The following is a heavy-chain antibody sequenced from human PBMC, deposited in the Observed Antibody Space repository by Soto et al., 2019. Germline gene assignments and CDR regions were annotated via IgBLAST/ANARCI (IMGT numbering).Heavy chain of an antibody. CDR1: GGSISSSSYY. J-gene: IGHJ4*02. D-gene: IGHD1-26*01. V-gene: IGHV4-39*01. Sequence: PSETLSLTCTVSGGSISSSSYYWGWIRQPPGKGLEWIGSIYYSGSTYYNPSLKSRVTISVDTSKNQFSLKLSSVTAADTAVYYCARQWRWELLHIDYWGQGTLVTVSS. CDR2: IYYSGST. CDR3: ARQWRWELLHIDY.